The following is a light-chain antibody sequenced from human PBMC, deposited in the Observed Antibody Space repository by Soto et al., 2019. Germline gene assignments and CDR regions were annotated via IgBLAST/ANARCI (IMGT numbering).Light chain of an antibody. J-gene: IGLJ2*01. V-gene: IGLV2-14*03. Sequence: QSVLTQPASVSGSPGQSITISCTGTSSDVGSYNYVSWYQQHPGKAPKLMIYDVHNRPSGISARFSGSKSGNTASLTISGLQPEDTALYYCCSYTRSGTLSFGGGTKVTVL. CDR3: CSYTRSGTLS. CDR2: DVH. CDR1: SSDVGSYNY.